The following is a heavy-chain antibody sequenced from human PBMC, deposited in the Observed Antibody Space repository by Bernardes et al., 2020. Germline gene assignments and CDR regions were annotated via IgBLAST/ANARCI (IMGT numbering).Heavy chain of an antibody. Sequence: SGPTLVKPTQTLTLTCTFSGFSLTTSGMSVGWIRQPPGKALEWLAFVYWDGDRAFSPSLKSRLTITTDTSENQVVLRMTNMHPVDTATYYCVRSRSLTMVMDVWGQGTTVTVSS. CDR3: VRSRSLTMVMDV. CDR1: GFSLTTSGMS. V-gene: IGHV2-5*02. D-gene: IGHD3-10*01. CDR2: VYWDGDR. J-gene: IGHJ6*02.